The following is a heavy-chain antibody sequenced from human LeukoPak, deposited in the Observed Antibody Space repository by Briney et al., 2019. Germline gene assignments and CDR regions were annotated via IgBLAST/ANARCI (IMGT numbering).Heavy chain of an antibody. Sequence: SETLSLTCTVSGGSTSSSSYYWGWIRQPPGKGLEWIGSIYYSGGTYYNPSLKSRVTISVDTSKNQFSLKLSSVTAADTAVYYCARRYIVAGTTYWGQGTLVTVSS. CDR1: GGSTSSSSYY. V-gene: IGHV4-39*01. CDR3: ARRYIVAGTTY. CDR2: IYYSGGT. J-gene: IGHJ4*02. D-gene: IGHD5-12*01.